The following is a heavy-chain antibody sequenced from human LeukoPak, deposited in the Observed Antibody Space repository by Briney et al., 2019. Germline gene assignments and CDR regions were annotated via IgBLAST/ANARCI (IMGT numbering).Heavy chain of an antibody. V-gene: IGHV3-23*01. CDR1: GFTFSNYA. J-gene: IGHJ4*02. CDR2: IGGSGGVT. CDR3: AKDRPYGSGTFYDY. Sequence: PGGSLRLSCAASGFTFSNYAMSWVRQAPGKGLEWVSFIGGSGGVTHYADSVKGRFTISRDNSKNTLYLQMNSLRAGDTAVYYCAKDRPYGSGTFYDYWGQGTLVTVSA. D-gene: IGHD3-10*01.